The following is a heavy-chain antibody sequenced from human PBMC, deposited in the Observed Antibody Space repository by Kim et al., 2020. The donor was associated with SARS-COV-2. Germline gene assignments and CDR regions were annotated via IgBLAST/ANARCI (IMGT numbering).Heavy chain of an antibody. D-gene: IGHD4-17*01. CDR3: ARGRTTVTTSWYFDL. CDR1: GGSFSGYY. J-gene: IGHJ2*01. CDR2: INHSGST. Sequence: SETLSLTCAVYGGSFSGYYWSWIRQPPGKGLEWIGEINHSGSTNYNPSLKSRVTISVETSKNQFSLKLSSVTAADTAVYYCARGRTTVTTSWYFDLWGRGTLVTVSS. V-gene: IGHV4-34*01.